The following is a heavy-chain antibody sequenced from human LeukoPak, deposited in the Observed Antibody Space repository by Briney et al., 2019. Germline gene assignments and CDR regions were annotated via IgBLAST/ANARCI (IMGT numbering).Heavy chain of an antibody. Sequence: GASVKVSCKASDYTFTSYGISWVRQAPGQGLEWMGWISAYNGNTNYAQKLQGRVTMTTDTSTSTAYMELRSLRSDDTAVYYCARVIYYYDSSGYQHFDYWGQGTLVTVSS. CDR2: ISAYNGNT. D-gene: IGHD3-22*01. CDR3: ARVIYYYDSSGYQHFDY. CDR1: DYTFTSYG. J-gene: IGHJ4*02. V-gene: IGHV1-18*01.